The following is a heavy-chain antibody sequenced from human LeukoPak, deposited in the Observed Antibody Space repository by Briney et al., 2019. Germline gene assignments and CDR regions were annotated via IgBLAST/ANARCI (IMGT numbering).Heavy chain of an antibody. V-gene: IGHV1-18*01. CDR2: ISAYNGNT. CDR1: GYTFTSYG. CDR3: ARDQIPMVRGPIGPYYYYGMDV. J-gene: IGHJ6*02. D-gene: IGHD3-10*01. Sequence: ASVKVSCKASGYTFTSYGISWVRQAPGQGLEWMGWISAYNGNTNYAQKPQGRVTMTTDTSTSTAYMELRSLRSDDTAVYYCARDQIPMVRGPIGPYYYYGMDVWGQGTTVTVSS.